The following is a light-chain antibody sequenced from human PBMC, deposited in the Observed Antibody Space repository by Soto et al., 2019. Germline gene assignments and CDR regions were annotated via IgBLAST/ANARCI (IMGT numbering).Light chain of an antibody. CDR3: QSYDSSLSEV. V-gene: IGLV1-40*01. J-gene: IGLJ2*01. Sequence: QAVVTQPPSVSGAPGRRVTSSCTGSISNIGAGYDVHWYQQLPGTAPKLLIYGNSNRPSGVPDRFSGSKSGTSASLAITGLQAEDEADYYCQSYDSSLSEVFGGGTKLTVL. CDR1: ISNIGAGYD. CDR2: GNS.